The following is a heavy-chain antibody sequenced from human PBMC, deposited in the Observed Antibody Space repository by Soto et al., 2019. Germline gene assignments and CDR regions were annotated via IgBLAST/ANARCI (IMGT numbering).Heavy chain of an antibody. CDR1: GGTFSSYA. CDR3: ARDRHPVVVVAATMAERGYGMDV. D-gene: IGHD2-15*01. Sequence: QVQLVQSGAEVKKPGSSVKVSCKASGGTFSSYAISWVRQAPGQGLEWMGGIIPIFGTANYAQKFQGRVTITADESTSTAYMELSSLRSEDTAVYYCARDRHPVVVVAATMAERGYGMDVWGQGTTVTVSS. J-gene: IGHJ6*02. CDR2: IIPIFGTA. V-gene: IGHV1-69*01.